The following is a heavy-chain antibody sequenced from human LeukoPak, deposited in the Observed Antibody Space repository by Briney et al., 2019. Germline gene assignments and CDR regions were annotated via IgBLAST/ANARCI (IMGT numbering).Heavy chain of an antibody. J-gene: IGHJ5*02. Sequence: SETLSLTCAVYGWSFNDYYWNWIRQPPGKGLEWIGEINARGDTNYSPSLKSRVTISVDTSKKQFSLRLTSMIAADTALYYCARGQVPAARGYNWFDPWGQGTLVTVSS. D-gene: IGHD2-2*01. CDR1: GWSFNDYY. CDR2: INARGDT. V-gene: IGHV4-34*01. CDR3: ARGQVPAARGYNWFDP.